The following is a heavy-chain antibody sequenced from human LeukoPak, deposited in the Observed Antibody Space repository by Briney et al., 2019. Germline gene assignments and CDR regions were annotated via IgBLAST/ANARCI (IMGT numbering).Heavy chain of an antibody. Sequence: ASVKVSCKASGYTFTSYAMNWVRQAPGRGLEWMGWINTNTGNPTYAQGFTGRFVFSLDTSVSTAYLQISSLKAEDTAVYYCAAPVAAKTWPFDYWGRGTLVTVSS. CDR1: GYTFTSYA. D-gene: IGHD2-15*01. CDR3: AAPVAAKTWPFDY. CDR2: INTNTGNP. V-gene: IGHV7-4-1*02. J-gene: IGHJ4*02.